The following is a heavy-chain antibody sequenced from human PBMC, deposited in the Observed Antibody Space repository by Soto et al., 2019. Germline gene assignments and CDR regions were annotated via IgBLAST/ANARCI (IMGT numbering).Heavy chain of an antibody. Sequence: QVQLVESGGGVVQPGRSLRLSCAASGFTFSSYGMHWVRQAPGKGLEWVAVISDDGSNKYYADSVKGRFTISRDNSTNTLYLQMNRLRAEDTTLYYCAKSDCSCGSCYPYYFDYWGQGTLVTVST. J-gene: IGHJ4*02. CDR3: AKSDCSCGSCYPYYFDY. V-gene: IGHV3-30*18. CDR1: GFTFSSYG. D-gene: IGHD2-15*01. CDR2: ISDDGSNK.